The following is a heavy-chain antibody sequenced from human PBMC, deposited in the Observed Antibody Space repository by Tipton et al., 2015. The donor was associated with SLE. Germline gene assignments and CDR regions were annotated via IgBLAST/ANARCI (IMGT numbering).Heavy chain of an antibody. J-gene: IGHJ5*02. CDR3: ARDEEMSSREDRFDP. CDR2: IYHKGDA. V-gene: IGHV4-4*07. D-gene: IGHD5-24*01. Sequence: TLSLTCTVSGGSISGYYWSWIRQSARKGLEWIGRIYHKGDAAYNTSLKSRVTMSVDTSKKQVSLKLTSVTAADTAVYYCARDEEMSSREDRFDPWGPGKLVTVSS. CDR1: GGSISGYY.